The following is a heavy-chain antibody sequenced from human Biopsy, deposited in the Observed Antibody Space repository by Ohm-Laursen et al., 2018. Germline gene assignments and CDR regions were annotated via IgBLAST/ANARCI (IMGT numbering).Heavy chain of an antibody. D-gene: IGHD3-22*01. CDR1: GTSLSNFY. V-gene: IGHV4-4*07. CDR3: ASVVLGPTNDAFDL. Sequence: TLSLTCTVSGTSLSNFYWSWIRQPAGKGLEWIGRIYPGGSTNYNPSLKSGVTMSVDTSKKQLSLRLRSVTAADTAMYYCASVVLGPTNDAFDLWGQGTMVVVSS. CDR2: IYPGGST. J-gene: IGHJ3*01.